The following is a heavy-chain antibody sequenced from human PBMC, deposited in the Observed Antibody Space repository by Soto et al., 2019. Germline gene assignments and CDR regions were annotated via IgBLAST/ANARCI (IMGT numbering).Heavy chain of an antibody. CDR3: AGGAIFGVVIMAFGY. J-gene: IGHJ4*02. CDR2: IYYSGST. D-gene: IGHD3-3*01. V-gene: IGHV4-61*01. CDR1: GGSVSSGSYY. Sequence: SETLSLTCTVSGGSVSSGSYYWSWIRQPPGKGLEWIGYIYYSGSTNYNPSLKSRVTISVDTSKNQFSLKLSSVTAADTAVYYCAGGAIFGVVIMAFGYWGQGTLVTVSS.